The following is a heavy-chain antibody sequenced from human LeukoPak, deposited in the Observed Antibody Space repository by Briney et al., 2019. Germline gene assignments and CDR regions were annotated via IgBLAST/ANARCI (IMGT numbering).Heavy chain of an antibody. CDR1: GGTFSSYA. CDR3: ARALGYSYGYSWYFDY. D-gene: IGHD5-18*01. J-gene: IGHJ4*02. Sequence: SVKVFCKASGGTFSSYAISWVRQAPGQGLEWMGGIIPIFGTANYAQKFQGRVTITTDESTSTAYMELSSLRSEDTAVYYCARALGYSYGYSWYFDYWGQGTLVTVSS. V-gene: IGHV1-69*05. CDR2: IIPIFGTA.